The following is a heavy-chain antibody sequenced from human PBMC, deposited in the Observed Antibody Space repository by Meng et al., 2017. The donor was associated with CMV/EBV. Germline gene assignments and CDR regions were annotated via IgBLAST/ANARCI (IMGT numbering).Heavy chain of an antibody. D-gene: IGHD2-2*01. V-gene: IGHV3-21*01. Sequence: GESLKISCAASGFTFSSYSMNWVRQAPGKGLEWVSAISSSSSYTYYADSVKGRFTISRDNAKNSLYLQMNSLRAEDTAVYYCASSYVPGAISGYAFDIWGQGTMVTVSS. CDR1: GFTFSSYS. CDR3: ASSYVPGAISGYAFDI. CDR2: ISSSSSYT. J-gene: IGHJ3*02.